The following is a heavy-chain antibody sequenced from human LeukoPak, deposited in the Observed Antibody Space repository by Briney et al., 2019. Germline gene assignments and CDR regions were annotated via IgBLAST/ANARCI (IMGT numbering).Heavy chain of an antibody. Sequence: SETLSLTCAVSGYSISSGYYWGWIRQPPGKGLEWIGSIYHSGSTYYNSSLKSRVTISVDTSKNQFSLKLSSVTAADTAVYYCARIATEDFWSGYTYYFDYWGQGTLVTVSS. D-gene: IGHD3-3*01. CDR3: ARIATEDFWSGYTYYFDY. V-gene: IGHV4-38-2*01. CDR2: IYHSGST. CDR1: GYSISSGYY. J-gene: IGHJ4*02.